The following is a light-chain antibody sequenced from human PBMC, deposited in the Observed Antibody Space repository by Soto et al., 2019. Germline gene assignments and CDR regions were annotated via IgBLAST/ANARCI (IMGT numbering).Light chain of an antibody. V-gene: IGKV3-15*01. CDR2: GAS. CDR1: QSVSSN. CDR3: QQYNNWPIT. J-gene: IGKJ1*01. Sequence: DIVMTQSPATLPVSPGERATLSCRASQSVSSNLACYQQKPGQAPRLLIYGASTRATGIPARFSGSGSGTEFTLTISSLQSADFAVYYCQQYNNWPITFGQGTKVEIK.